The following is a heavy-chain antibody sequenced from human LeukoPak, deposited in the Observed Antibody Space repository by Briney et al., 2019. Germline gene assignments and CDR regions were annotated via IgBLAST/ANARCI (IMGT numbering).Heavy chain of an antibody. CDR2: ISWNSGTI. CDR3: ASGLGDY. CDR1: GFTFDDYA. Sequence: PGGSLRLSCAASGFTFDDYAMHWVRQAPGKGLEWVSGISWNSGTIGYADSVKGRFTISRDNAKNSLYLQMNSLRAEDTAVYYCASGLGDYWGQGTLVTVSS. J-gene: IGHJ4*02. D-gene: IGHD6-25*01. V-gene: IGHV3-9*01.